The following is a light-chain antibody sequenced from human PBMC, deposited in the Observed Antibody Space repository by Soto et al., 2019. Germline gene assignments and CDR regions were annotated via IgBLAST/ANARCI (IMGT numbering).Light chain of an antibody. CDR1: SSNIGAGYD. CDR2: GNS. V-gene: IGLV1-40*01. J-gene: IGLJ2*01. Sequence: QPVVTQPPSVSGAPGQRVTISCTGSSSNIGAGYDVHWYQQLPGTAPKLLIYGNSNRPSGVPDRFSGSKSGTSASLAITGLQAEDEADYYCQSYDSSLSGQGVFGGGTKVTVL. CDR3: QSYDSSLSGQGV.